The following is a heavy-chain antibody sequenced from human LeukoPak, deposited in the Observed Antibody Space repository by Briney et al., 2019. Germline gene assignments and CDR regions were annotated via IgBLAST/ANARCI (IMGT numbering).Heavy chain of an antibody. CDR1: GGSISSSSYY. D-gene: IGHD5-24*01. V-gene: IGHV4-39*07. CDR3: ARGAWLQLLVGDY. Sequence: PSETLSLTCTVSGGSISSSSYYWGWIRQPPGKGLEWIGSIYYSGSTYYNPSLKSRVTISVDTSKNQFSLKLSSVTAADTAVYYCARGAWLQLLVGDYWGQGTLVTVSS. J-gene: IGHJ4*02. CDR2: IYYSGST.